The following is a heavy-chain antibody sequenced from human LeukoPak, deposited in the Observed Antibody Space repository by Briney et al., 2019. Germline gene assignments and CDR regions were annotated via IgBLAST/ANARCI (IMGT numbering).Heavy chain of an antibody. Sequence: GGSLRLSCAASGFTFSSYSMNWVRQAPGKGLEWVSSISSSSSYIYYADSVKGRFTISRDNAKNSLYLQMNSLRAEDTAVYYCARDYGDYVPCDYWGQGTLVTVSS. D-gene: IGHD4-17*01. CDR1: GFTFSSYS. CDR2: ISSSSSYI. CDR3: ARDYGDYVPCDY. V-gene: IGHV3-21*01. J-gene: IGHJ4*02.